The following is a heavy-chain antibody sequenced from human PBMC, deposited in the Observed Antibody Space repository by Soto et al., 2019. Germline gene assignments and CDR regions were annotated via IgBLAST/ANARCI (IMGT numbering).Heavy chain of an antibody. CDR1: GFTFSSYA. CDR2: ISYDGSNK. V-gene: IGHV3-30-3*01. Sequence: GGSLRLSCAASGFTFSSYAMHWVRQAPGKGLEWVAVISYDGSNKYYADSVKGRFTISRDNSKNTLYLQMNSLRAEDTAVYYCARVAAAGTPEIDYWGQGTLVTVSS. J-gene: IGHJ4*02. CDR3: ARVAAAGTPEIDY. D-gene: IGHD6-13*01.